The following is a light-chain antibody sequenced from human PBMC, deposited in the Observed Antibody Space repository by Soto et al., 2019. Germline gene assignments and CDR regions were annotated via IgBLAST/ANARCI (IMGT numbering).Light chain of an antibody. CDR2: EVS. CDR3: SSYASSAILL. V-gene: IGLV2-14*01. CDR1: NSDIGGYNY. Sequence: QSALTQPASVSGSPGQSITISCTGTNSDIGGYNYVSWYQQHPGKAPELIIYEVSNRPSEVSHRFSGSKSGNTASLTISGLQVEDEADYFCSSYASSAILLFGGGTKVTVL. J-gene: IGLJ2*01.